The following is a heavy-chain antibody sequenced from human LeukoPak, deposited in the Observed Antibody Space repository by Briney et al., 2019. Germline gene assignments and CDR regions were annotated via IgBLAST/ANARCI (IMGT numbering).Heavy chain of an antibody. V-gene: IGHV3-7*01. CDR3: ARTGCGGDCYRGADYFDY. D-gene: IGHD2-21*01. CDR1: GFTFSSYW. CDR2: IKQDGSEK. J-gene: IGHJ4*02. Sequence: GGSQRLSCAASGFTFSSYWMSWVRQAPGKGLEWVANIKQDGSEKYYVDSVKGRFTISRDNAKNSLYLQMNSLRAEDTAVYYCARTGCGGDCYRGADYFDYWGQGTLVTVSS.